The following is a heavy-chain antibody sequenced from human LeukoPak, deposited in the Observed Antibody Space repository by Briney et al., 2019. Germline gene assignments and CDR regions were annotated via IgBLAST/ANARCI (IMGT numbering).Heavy chain of an antibody. D-gene: IGHD1-26*01. CDR1: GFTFSSYE. Sequence: PGGSLRLSCAASGFTFSSYEMNWVRQAPGKGLEWVSYISSSGSTIYYADSVKGRFTISRDNAKNSLYLQMNSLRAEDTAVYYCARGDSGSYHTFDIWGQGTMVTVSS. J-gene: IGHJ3*02. V-gene: IGHV3-48*03. CDR2: ISSSGSTI. CDR3: ARGDSGSYHTFDI.